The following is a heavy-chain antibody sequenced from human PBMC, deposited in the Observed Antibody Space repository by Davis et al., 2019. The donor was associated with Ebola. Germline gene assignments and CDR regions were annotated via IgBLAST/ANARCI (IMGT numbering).Heavy chain of an antibody. Sequence: GESLKISCAASGFTFSSYAMSWVRQAPGKGLEWVSAISGSGGSTYYADSVKGRFTISRDNAKNSLYLQMNSLRDEDTAVYYCARGRDEGGYVREHYMDVWGKGTTVTVSS. CDR2: ISGSGGST. CDR3: ARGRDEGGYVREHYMDV. D-gene: IGHD5-12*01. J-gene: IGHJ6*03. V-gene: IGHV3-23*01. CDR1: GFTFSSYA.